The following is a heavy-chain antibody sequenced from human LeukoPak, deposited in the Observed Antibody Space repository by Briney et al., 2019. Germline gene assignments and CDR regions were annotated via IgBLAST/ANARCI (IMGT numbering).Heavy chain of an antibody. V-gene: IGHV1-8*01. CDR3: ARSGRLLLWFGELLSGAPYFDY. D-gene: IGHD3-10*01. CDR2: MNPNSGNT. CDR1: VYTFTSYD. Sequence: GASVTVSFKSSVYTFTSYDINWVRQATGQGLEWMGWMNPNSGNTGYAQKFQGRVTTTRNTSISTAYMELSSLRSEDTAVYYCARSGRLLLWFGELLSGAPYFDYWGQGTLVTVSS. J-gene: IGHJ4*02.